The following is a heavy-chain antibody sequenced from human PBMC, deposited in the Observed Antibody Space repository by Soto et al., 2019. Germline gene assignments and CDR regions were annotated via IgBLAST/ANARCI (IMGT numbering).Heavy chain of an antibody. CDR1: GFTFSSYA. D-gene: IGHD1-26*01. V-gene: IGHV3-23*01. CDR3: VKGSGWDLKSLVRYGMDV. J-gene: IGHJ6*02. Sequence: EVQLLGSGGGLVQPGGSLRLSCAASGFTFSSYAMSWVRQAAGKGLEWVSATSGSGGSIYYADSVKGRFTISRDNSKNKLYLQMNSLRAEDTAVYYCVKGSGWDLKSLVRYGMDVWGQGTTVTVSS. CDR2: TSGSGGSI.